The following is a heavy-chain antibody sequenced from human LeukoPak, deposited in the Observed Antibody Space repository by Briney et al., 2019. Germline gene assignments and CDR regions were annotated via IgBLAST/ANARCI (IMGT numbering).Heavy chain of an antibody. CDR1: GFTFSTYV. CDR2: ISSNGDNT. CDR3: VRGTGY. V-gene: IGHV3-64D*06. Sequence: PGGSLILSCSVSGFTFSTYVMHWVRQAPGKGLEYVSAISSNGDNTYYADSVKDRFTISRDNSKNTLYLQMSSLRADDTAVYYCVRGTGYWGQGTLVTVSS. J-gene: IGHJ4*02.